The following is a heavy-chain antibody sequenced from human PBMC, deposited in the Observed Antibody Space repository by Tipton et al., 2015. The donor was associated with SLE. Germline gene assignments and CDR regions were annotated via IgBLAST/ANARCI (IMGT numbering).Heavy chain of an antibody. D-gene: IGHD1-26*01. V-gene: IGHV4-31*03. Sequence: TLSLTCSVSGVSISSVGYYWNWIRQHPGKGLEWIGYIHYSGSTNYNPSLKSRVTMSVDTSKSQFSLKLNSVTAADTAVYYCASGPLSYGDAFDVWAQGTMVTVSS. CDR3: ASGPLSYGDAFDV. CDR2: IHYSGST. J-gene: IGHJ3*01. CDR1: GVSISSVGYY.